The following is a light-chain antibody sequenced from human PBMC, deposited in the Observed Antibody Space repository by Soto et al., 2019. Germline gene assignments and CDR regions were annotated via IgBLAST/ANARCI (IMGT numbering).Light chain of an antibody. J-gene: IGLJ1*01. V-gene: IGLV2-14*01. CDR2: DVS. CDR3: SSYTSSSLGV. Sequence: QSVLSQPASVSXSPGQSITISCTGTSSDVGGYNYVSWYQQHPGKAPKLMIYDVSNRPSGVSNRFSGSKSGNTASLTISGLQAEDEADYYCSSYTSSSLGVFGTGTKVTVL. CDR1: SSDVGGYNY.